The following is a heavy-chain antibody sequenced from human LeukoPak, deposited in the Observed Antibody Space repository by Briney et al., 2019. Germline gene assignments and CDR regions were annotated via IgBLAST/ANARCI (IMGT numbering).Heavy chain of an antibody. CDR3: ARARSATYFDY. CDR1: GGSISSYY. CDR2: IYHSGST. Sequence: SETLSLTCTVSGGSISSYYWSWIRQPPGKGLEWIGYIYHSGSTYYNPSLKSRVTISVDRSKNQFSLKLSSVTAADTAVYYCARARSATYFDYWGQGTLVTVSS. J-gene: IGHJ4*02. V-gene: IGHV4-59*12. D-gene: IGHD5-12*01.